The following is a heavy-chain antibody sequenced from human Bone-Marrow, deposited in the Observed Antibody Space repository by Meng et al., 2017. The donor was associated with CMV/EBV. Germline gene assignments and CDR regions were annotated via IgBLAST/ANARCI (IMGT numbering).Heavy chain of an antibody. J-gene: IGHJ5*02. CDR1: GGSVSRSFYY. D-gene: IGHD6-25*01. CDR3: ARRSSGWQNWFEP. Sequence: SETLSLTCTVSGGSVSRSFYYWGWIRQPPGKGLEWIGDVYYSGSTYSNPSLKSRVTMSVDTSKNQFSLKLSSVTAADTAVYFCARRSSGWQNWFEPWGQGTLVTVSS. V-gene: IGHV4-39*01. CDR2: VYYSGST.